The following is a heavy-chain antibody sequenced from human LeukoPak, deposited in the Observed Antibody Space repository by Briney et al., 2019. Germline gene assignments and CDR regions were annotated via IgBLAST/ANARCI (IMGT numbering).Heavy chain of an antibody. V-gene: IGHV3-30*02. CDR3: AKDRYYYDASGATTFDY. CDR1: GFTFSSYG. CDR2: IRYDGSNK. Sequence: GGSLRLSCAASGFTFSSYGMHWVRQAPGKGLEWVAFIRYDGSNKYYADSVKGRFTISRDNSKNTLYLQMNGLRAEDTALYYCAKDRYYYDASGATTFDYWGQGTLVTVSS. D-gene: IGHD3-22*01. J-gene: IGHJ4*02.